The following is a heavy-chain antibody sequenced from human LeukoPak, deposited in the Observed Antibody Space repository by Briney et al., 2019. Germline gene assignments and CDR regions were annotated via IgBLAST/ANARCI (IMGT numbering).Heavy chain of an antibody. CDR1: GFTFSLHW. CDR3: ARQSVDTGYRPCDS. CDR2: IKEDGSEE. Sequence: PGGSLRPSCAASGFTFSLHWMTWVRQAPGKRLEWLANIKEDGSEERYADSVKGRFTISRDNAQNSLFLQMENLRVEDTALYYCARQSVDTGYRPCDSWGQGTPVIVSS. J-gene: IGHJ5*01. D-gene: IGHD6-25*01. V-gene: IGHV3-7*01.